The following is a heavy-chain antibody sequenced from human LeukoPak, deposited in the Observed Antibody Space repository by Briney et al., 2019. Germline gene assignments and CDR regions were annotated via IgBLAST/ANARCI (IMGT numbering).Heavy chain of an antibody. CDR3: AKDRSYDSSGYSPPHYFDY. Sequence: GGSLRLSCAASGFTFSSYWMHWVRQAPGKGLEWVSYISSSGSTIYYADSVKGRFTISRDNSKNTLYLQMNSLRAEDTAVYYCAKDRSYDSSGYSPPHYFDYWGQGTLVTVSS. J-gene: IGHJ4*02. CDR2: ISSSGSTI. V-gene: IGHV3-48*01. D-gene: IGHD3-22*01. CDR1: GFTFSSYW.